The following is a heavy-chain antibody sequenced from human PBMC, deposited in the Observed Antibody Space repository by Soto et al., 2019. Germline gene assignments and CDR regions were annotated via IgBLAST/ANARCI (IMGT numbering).Heavy chain of an antibody. J-gene: IGHJ6*02. CDR2: MNPNSGNT. D-gene: IGHD4-17*01. V-gene: IGHV1-8*01. CDR3: ARGRVGRNGDYGAYYYYGMDV. Sequence: QVQLVQSGAEVKKPGASVKVSCKASGYTFTSYDINWVRQATGQGLEWMGWMNPNSGNTGYAQKFQGRVTMTRNTSISTAYMKLSSLRSEDTAVYYCARGRVGRNGDYGAYYYYGMDVWGQGTTVTVSS. CDR1: GYTFTSYD.